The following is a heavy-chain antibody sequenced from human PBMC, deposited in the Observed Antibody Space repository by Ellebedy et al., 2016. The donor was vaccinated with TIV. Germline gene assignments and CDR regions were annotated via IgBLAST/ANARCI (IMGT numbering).Heavy chain of an antibody. Sequence: GESLKISCAASGFTFRNFAMTWVRQAPGKGLEWVSSISSSGVSTDYADSVRGRVTISRNNSKNTLYLQMNSLRADDSAVYDCAKLDSSGYYYGRFDYWGQGTLVTVSS. CDR1: GFTFRNFA. D-gene: IGHD3-22*01. CDR2: ISSSGVST. V-gene: IGHV3-23*01. CDR3: AKLDSSGYYYGRFDY. J-gene: IGHJ4*02.